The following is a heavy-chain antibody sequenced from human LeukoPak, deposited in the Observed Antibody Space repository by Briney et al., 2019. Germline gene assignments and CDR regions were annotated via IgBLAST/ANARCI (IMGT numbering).Heavy chain of an antibody. CDR1: GGSITSSSYY. CDR2: IYYSGST. CDR3: ARVSQGFDN. J-gene: IGHJ4*02. Sequence: SETLSLTCTVSGGSITSSSYYWGWIRQPPGTELEWIGSIYYSGSTYYNPSLKSRVTISVDTSKNQFSLRLSSVTAADTAVYYCARVSQGFDNWGQGTLVTVSS. V-gene: IGHV4-39*01. D-gene: IGHD1-14*01.